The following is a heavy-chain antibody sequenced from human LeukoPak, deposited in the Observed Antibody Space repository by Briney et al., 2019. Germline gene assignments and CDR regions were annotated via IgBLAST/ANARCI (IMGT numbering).Heavy chain of an antibody. J-gene: IGHJ6*03. V-gene: IGHV4-38-2*02. CDR3: ARTYSSSWYEVYYYYMDV. D-gene: IGHD6-13*01. Sequence: PSETLSLTCTVSGYSISSDYYWGWIRQPPGKGLEWIGSIHYSGYTYYNPSLKSRVTISVDKSKNQFSLKLSPVTAADTAVYYCARTYSSSWYEVYYYYMDVWGKGTTVTVSS. CDR2: IHYSGYT. CDR1: GYSISSDYY.